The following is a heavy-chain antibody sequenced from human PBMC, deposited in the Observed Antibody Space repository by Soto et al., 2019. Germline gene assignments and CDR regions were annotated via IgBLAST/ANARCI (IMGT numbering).Heavy chain of an antibody. CDR3: ARRYKISYWYFDL. V-gene: IGHV4-59*08. CDR1: GGSIGNDY. J-gene: IGHJ2*01. Sequence: QVQLQESGPGLVKPSETLSLTCSVSGGSIGNDYWNWIRQPPGKGLEWIGHIYYTGSANYNPSLKSRVTISVDTSKNQFSLKLTSATAADTAVYYCARRYKISYWYFDLWGRGTLVTVSS. CDR2: IYYTGSA. D-gene: IGHD1-1*01.